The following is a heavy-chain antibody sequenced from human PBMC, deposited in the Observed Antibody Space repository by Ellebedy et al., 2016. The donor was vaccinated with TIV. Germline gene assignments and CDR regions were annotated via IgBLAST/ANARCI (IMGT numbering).Heavy chain of an antibody. CDR3: TTDAIAAAGIDPADY. Sequence: GESLKISCAASGFTFSNAWMSWVRQAPGKGLEWVGRIKSKTDGGTTDYAAPVKGRFTISRDDSKNTLYLQMNSLKTEDTAVYYCTTDAIAAAGIDPADYWGQGTLVTVSS. J-gene: IGHJ4*02. CDR1: GFTFSNAW. D-gene: IGHD6-13*01. CDR2: IKSKTDGGTT. V-gene: IGHV3-15*01.